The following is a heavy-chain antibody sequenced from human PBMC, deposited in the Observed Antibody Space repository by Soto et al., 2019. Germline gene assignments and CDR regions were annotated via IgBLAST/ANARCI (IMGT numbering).Heavy chain of an antibody. Sequence: SETLSLTCTVSGGSMSSYYWSWIRQPPGKGLEWIGYIYYSGSTNYNPSLKSRVTISVDTSKNQFSLKLSSVTAADTVVYYCARDRGSSWYRWFDPWGQGTLVTVSS. CDR3: ARDRGSSWYRWFDP. V-gene: IGHV4-59*01. CDR1: GGSMSSYY. CDR2: IYYSGST. D-gene: IGHD6-13*01. J-gene: IGHJ5*02.